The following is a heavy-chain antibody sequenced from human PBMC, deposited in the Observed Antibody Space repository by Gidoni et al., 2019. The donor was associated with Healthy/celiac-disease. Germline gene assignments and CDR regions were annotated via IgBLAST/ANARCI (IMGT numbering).Heavy chain of an antibody. CDR1: GFTFSSYA. CDR3: AKPRYKIVGETDY. J-gene: IGHJ4*02. CDR2: ISGSGGST. D-gene: IGHD3-22*01. Sequence: EVQLLESGGGLVQPGGSLRLSCAASGFTFSSYAMSGFRQAPGKGLEWVSAISGSGGSTYYADSVKGRFTISRDNSKNTLYLQMNSLRAEDTAVYYCAKPRYKIVGETDYWGQGTLVTVSS. V-gene: IGHV3-23*01.